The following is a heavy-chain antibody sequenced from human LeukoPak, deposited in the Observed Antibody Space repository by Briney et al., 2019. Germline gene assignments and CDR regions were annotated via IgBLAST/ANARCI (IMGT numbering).Heavy chain of an antibody. CDR3: ARAEQSGYCSGGSCYHYYMDV. Sequence: SETLSLTCTVSGGSISSYYWSWIRQPPGKGLEWTGYIDYSGSTNYNPSLKSRVTISVDTSKNQFSLKLSSVTAADTAVYYCARAEQSGYCSGGSCYHYYMDVWGKGTTVTVSS. CDR1: GGSISSYY. D-gene: IGHD2-15*01. V-gene: IGHV4-59*01. J-gene: IGHJ6*03. CDR2: IDYSGST.